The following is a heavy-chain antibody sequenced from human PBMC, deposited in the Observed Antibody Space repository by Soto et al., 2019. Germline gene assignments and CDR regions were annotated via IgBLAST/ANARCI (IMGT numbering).Heavy chain of an antibody. CDR2: IIPIFGTA. V-gene: IGHV1-69*12. J-gene: IGHJ4*02. Sequence: QVQLVQSGAEVKKPGSSVKVSCKASGDTFSSYAISWVRQAPGQGLEWMGGIIPIFGTANYAQKFQGRVTLNAAEFXSTAYMELSSLRSEDTALYYCARGSSGSYSNPLDYWGQGTLVTVSS. CDR3: ARGSSGSYSNPLDY. CDR1: GDTFSSYA. D-gene: IGHD3-10*01.